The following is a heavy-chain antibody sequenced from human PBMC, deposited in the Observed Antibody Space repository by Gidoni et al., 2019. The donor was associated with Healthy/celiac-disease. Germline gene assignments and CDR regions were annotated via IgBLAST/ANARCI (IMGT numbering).Heavy chain of an antibody. V-gene: IGHV4-61*01. CDR3: ARELVVVAATPSGYYYYGMDV. J-gene: IGHJ6*02. D-gene: IGHD2-15*01. CDR1: GGSVSSGSYY. CDR2: IYYSGST. Sequence: QVQLQESGPGLVKPAETLSLTCTVSGGSVSSGSYYWSWIRQPPGKGLEWIGYIYYSGSTNYNPSLKSRVTISVDTSKNQFSLKLSSVTAADTAVYYCARELVVVAATPSGYYYYGMDVWGQGTTVTVSS.